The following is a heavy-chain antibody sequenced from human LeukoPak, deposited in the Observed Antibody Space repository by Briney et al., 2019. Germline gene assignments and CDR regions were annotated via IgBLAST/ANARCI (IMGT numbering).Heavy chain of an antibody. CDR2: MNPNSGNT. CDR1: GYTFTSYD. J-gene: IGHJ4*02. V-gene: IGHV1-8*01. D-gene: IGHD6-13*01. Sequence: ASVTVSCKASGYTFTSYDINWVRQATGQGLEWMGWMNPNSGNTGYAQKFQGRVTMTRNTSISTAYMELSSLRSEDTAVYYCARGFLLTSRIAAAGTLGYWGQGTLVTVSS. CDR3: ARGFLLTSRIAAAGTLGY.